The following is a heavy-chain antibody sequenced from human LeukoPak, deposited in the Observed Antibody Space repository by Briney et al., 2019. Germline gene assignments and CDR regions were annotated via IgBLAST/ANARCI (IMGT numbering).Heavy chain of an antibody. J-gene: IGHJ4*02. Sequence: GGSLRLSRAASLFTFSSYGMSWVRQAPGRGLEWVSAISGSGGSKYYADSVKGRFTISRDNSKKTLYLQMNSPIAEDTAVYYRAKDVLQRSSYGSGSGFDYWGQGTLVTVSS. D-gene: IGHD3-10*01. V-gene: IGHV3-23*01. CDR2: ISGSGGSK. CDR1: LFTFSSYG. CDR3: AKDVLQRSSYGSGSGFDY.